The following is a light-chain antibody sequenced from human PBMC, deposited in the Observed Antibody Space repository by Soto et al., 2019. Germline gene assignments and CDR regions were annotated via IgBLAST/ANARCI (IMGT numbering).Light chain of an antibody. CDR1: QSVSSSY. V-gene: IGKV3D-20*02. Sequence: TQSPLALSLSPREISRLSFIPSQSVSSSYLAWYQQKPSQAPRPLLFDASTTTTGIPATFSVSGCGTDSTLTITSIEPEDFAVSYCQQRSNCPPSSTFGQGTRLENK. CDR3: QQRSNCPPSST. J-gene: IGKJ5*01. CDR2: DAS.